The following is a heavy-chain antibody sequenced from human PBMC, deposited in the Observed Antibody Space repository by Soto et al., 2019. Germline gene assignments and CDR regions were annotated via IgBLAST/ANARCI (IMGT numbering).Heavy chain of an antibody. CDR1: GFTFDDYA. CDR2: ISWNSGSI. J-gene: IGHJ4*02. D-gene: IGHD4-4*01. V-gene: IGHV3-9*01. CDR3: AKDLQPTAHYFDY. Sequence: EVQLVESGGGLVQPGRSLRLSCAASGFTFDDYAMHWVRQAPGKGLEWVSGISWNSGSIGYADSVKGRFTISRDNAKNSLYLQMNSLRAEDTALYYCAKDLQPTAHYFDYWGQGTLVTVSS.